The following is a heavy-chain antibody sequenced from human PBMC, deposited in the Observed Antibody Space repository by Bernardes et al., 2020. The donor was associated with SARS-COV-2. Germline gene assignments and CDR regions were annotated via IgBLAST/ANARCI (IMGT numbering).Heavy chain of an antibody. Sequence: GGSLRRSCAASGFTFRSYWMSWVRQAPGKGLEWVANIKQDGSDRYYVDSVMGRFTVSRDNAKNTLYLQMNSLRVEDTALYYCARDLDSGMDVWGQGTTVTVSS. CDR1: GFTFRSYW. CDR2: IKQDGSDR. V-gene: IGHV3-7*01. J-gene: IGHJ6*02. CDR3: ARDLDSGMDV.